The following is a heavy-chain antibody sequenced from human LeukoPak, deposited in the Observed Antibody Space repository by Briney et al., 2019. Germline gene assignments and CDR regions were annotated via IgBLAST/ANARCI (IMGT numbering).Heavy chain of an antibody. CDR1: GYSISSGYY. Sequence: SETLSLTCTVSGYSISSGYYWGWIRQPPGKGLEWIGSIYHSGSTYYNPSLKSRVTISVDTSKNQFSLKLSSVTAADTAVYYCARDHGYSGYDLGPLRNWFDPWGQGTLVTVSS. V-gene: IGHV4-38-2*02. CDR2: IYHSGST. J-gene: IGHJ5*02. CDR3: ARDHGYSGYDLGPLRNWFDP. D-gene: IGHD5-12*01.